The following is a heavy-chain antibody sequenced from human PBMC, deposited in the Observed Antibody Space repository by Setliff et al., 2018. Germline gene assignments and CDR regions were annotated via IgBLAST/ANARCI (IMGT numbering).Heavy chain of an antibody. Sequence: PSETLSLTCTVSGDSISGDYWSWIRQPPGKGLEWIGFIHYSGSTNYNPSLKSRVTISLDTPKNRFSLRLSSVTAADTAVYYCARTRYGLGGRPYWGQGTLVTVSS. D-gene: IGHD2-15*01. CDR1: GDSISGDY. CDR3: ARTRYGLGGRPY. CDR2: IHYSGST. V-gene: IGHV4-59*01. J-gene: IGHJ4*02.